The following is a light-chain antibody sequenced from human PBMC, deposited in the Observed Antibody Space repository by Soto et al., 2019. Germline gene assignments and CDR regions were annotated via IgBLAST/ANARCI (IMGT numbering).Light chain of an antibody. V-gene: IGLV1-51*01. CDR2: DNN. J-gene: IGLJ1*01. CDR3: GTWDSSMSTYV. CDR1: SSNIGNNY. Sequence: QTVVTQPPSVSAAPGQKVTISCSGSSSNIGNNYVSWYQQLPGTAPKLLIYDNNKRPSGIPDRFSGYKSGTSATLGITGLQTGDEDDYYCGTWDSSMSTYVFGTGTKVTVL.